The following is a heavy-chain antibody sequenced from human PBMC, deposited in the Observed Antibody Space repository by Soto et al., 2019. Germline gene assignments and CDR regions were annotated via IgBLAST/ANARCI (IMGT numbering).Heavy chain of an antibody. CDR3: ARAEGYYYDSSGQFDY. CDR2: IYYSGST. V-gene: IGHV4-59*01. D-gene: IGHD3-22*01. J-gene: IGHJ4*02. Sequence: SETLSLTCTVSGGSISSYYWSWIRQPPGKGLEWVGYIYYSGSTNYNPSLKSRVTVSVDTSKNQFSLKLSSVTAADTAVYYCARAEGYYYDSSGQFDYWGQGTLVTVSS. CDR1: GGSISSYY.